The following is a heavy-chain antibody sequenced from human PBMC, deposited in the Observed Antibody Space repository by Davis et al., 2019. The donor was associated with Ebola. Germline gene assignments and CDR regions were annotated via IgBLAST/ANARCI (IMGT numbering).Heavy chain of an antibody. V-gene: IGHV4-59*01. J-gene: IGHJ4*02. CDR1: GGSFSGYY. CDR2: VYYTGST. CDR3: ATSPGYYGSGFDY. D-gene: IGHD3-10*01. Sequence: MPSETLSLTCAVYGGSFSGYYWSWIRQPPGKGLEWIGYVYYTGSTNYNPSLKSRVTISVDTSKNQFSLKLSSVTAADTAVYYCATSPGYYGSGFDYWGQGTLVTVSS.